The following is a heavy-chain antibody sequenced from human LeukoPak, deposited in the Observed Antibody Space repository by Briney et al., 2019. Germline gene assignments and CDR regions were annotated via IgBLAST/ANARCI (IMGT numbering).Heavy chain of an antibody. V-gene: IGHV4-30-4*08. Sequence: SETLSLTCTVSSGSISSGDYYWSWIRQPPGKGLEWIGYIYYSGSTYYNPSLKSRVTISVDTSKNQFSLKLSSVTAADTAVYYCARDLKYYYGSGSYMDVWGKGTTVTVS. CDR3: ARDLKYYYGSGSYMDV. D-gene: IGHD3-10*01. J-gene: IGHJ6*03. CDR1: SGSISSGDYY. CDR2: IYYSGST.